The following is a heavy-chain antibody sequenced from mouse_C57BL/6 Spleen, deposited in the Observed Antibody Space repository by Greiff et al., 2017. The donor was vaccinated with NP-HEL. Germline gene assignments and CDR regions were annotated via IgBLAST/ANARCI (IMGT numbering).Heavy chain of an antibody. D-gene: IGHD2-3*01. CDR3: TRDEGYDYGYFDV. Sequence: EVMLVESGEGLVKPGGSLKLSCAASGFTFSSYAMSWVRQTPEKRLEWVAYISSGGDYIYYADPVKGRFTISRDNARNTLYLQMSSLKSEDTAMYYCTRDEGYDYGYFDVWGTGTTVTVSS. J-gene: IGHJ1*03. CDR1: GFTFSSYA. V-gene: IGHV5-9-1*02. CDR2: ISSGGDYI.